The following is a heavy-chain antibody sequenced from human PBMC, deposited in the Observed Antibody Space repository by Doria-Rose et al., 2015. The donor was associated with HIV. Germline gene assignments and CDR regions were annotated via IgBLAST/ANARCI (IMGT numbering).Heavy chain of an antibody. J-gene: IGHJ4*02. V-gene: IGHV5-51*01. CDR1: GNSFTNYW. CDR3: ARRGARGVFDF. CDR2: IYPRDSDS. Sequence: GNSFTNYWIGWVRQMPGKGLEWVAIIYPRDSDSRYSPSFQGQVTISADKSIRTAYLQWNSLQASDTAMYYCARRGARGVFDFWGPGTLVTVSS. D-gene: IGHD3-10*01.